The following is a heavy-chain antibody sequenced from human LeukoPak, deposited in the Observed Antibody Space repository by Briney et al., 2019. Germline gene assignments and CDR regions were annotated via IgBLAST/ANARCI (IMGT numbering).Heavy chain of an antibody. V-gene: IGHV1-2*02. CDR1: GYTFTGYY. CDR3: ARDRTGEGDFDY. D-gene: IGHD7-27*01. Sequence: ASVKVSCKASGYTFTGYYMHWVRQAPGQGLEWMGWINPNRGGTNYAQKFKGRVTMTRDTSISTAYMELSRLTSDDTAVYYCARDRTGEGDFDYWGQGTLVTVSS. CDR2: INPNRGGT. J-gene: IGHJ4*02.